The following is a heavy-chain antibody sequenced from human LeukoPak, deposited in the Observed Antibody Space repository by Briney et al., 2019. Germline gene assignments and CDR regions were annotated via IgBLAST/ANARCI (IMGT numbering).Heavy chain of an antibody. J-gene: IGHJ4*02. V-gene: IGHV1-24*01. CDR3: ARVRGRITMVRGVYGIFDY. CDR1: GYTLTGLS. Sequence: ASVKVSCKVSGYTLTGLSMHWVRQAPGKGLEWMGGFDPEDGETIYAQKFQGRVTMTEDTSTDTAYMELSSLRSEDTAVYYCARVRGRITMVRGVYGIFDYWGQGTLVTVSS. CDR2: FDPEDGET. D-gene: IGHD3-10*01.